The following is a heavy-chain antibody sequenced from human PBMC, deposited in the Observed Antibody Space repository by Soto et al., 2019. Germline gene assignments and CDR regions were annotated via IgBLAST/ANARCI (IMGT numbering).Heavy chain of an antibody. J-gene: IGHJ5*02. CDR2: IYHSGST. CDR1: GGSISSSNW. V-gene: IGHV4-4*02. CDR3: ARIGVSGYSSGWYVWFDP. D-gene: IGHD6-19*01. Sequence: SETLSLTCAVSGGSISSSNWWSWVRQPPGKGLEWIGEIYHSGSTNYNPSLKSRVTISVDKSKNQFSLKLSSVTAADTAVYYCARIGVSGYSSGWYVWFDPRGQRTPVTVSS.